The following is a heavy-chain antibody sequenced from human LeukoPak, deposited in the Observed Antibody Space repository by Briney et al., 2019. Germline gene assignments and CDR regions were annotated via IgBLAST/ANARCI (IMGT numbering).Heavy chain of an antibody. CDR3: ARVLNVPKLIAC. CDR2: VFQLQTVRT. Sequence: SETLSLTCTVSGSSITSTYYVAWFRQPPGKGLEWIATVFQLQTVRTFNNPSLESRVTMSLDTSQNQFSLNLTSVTAADTALYFCARVLNVPKLIACWGQGTLVTVSS. D-gene: IGHD3-10*02. J-gene: IGHJ4*02. V-gene: IGHV4-38-2*02. CDR1: GSSITSTYY.